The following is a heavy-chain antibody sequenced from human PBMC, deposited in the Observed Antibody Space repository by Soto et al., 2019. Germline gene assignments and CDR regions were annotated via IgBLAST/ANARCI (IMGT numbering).Heavy chain of an antibody. Sequence: PWRSLRLSCAASGFTFSSYAMSWVRQAPGKGLEWVSAISGSGGSTYYADSVKGRFTISRDNSKNTLYLQMNSLRAEDTAVYYCAKDRHCSGGSCYSGLPYNWFDPWGQGTLVTVSS. CDR3: AKDRHCSGGSCYSGLPYNWFDP. D-gene: IGHD2-15*01. CDR2: ISGSGGST. J-gene: IGHJ5*02. CDR1: GFTFSSYA. V-gene: IGHV3-23*01.